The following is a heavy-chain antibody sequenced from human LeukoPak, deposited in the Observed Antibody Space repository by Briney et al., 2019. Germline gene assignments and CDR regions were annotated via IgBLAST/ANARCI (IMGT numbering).Heavy chain of an antibody. CDR2: ISSSGSTI. J-gene: IGHJ6*03. V-gene: IGHV3-11*04. D-gene: IGHD2-2*01. CDR1: GFTFSDYY. Sequence: GGSLRLSCAASGFTFSDYYMSWIRQAPGKGLEWVSYISSSGSTIYYADSVKGRFTISRDNAKNSLYLQMNSLRAEDTAVCYCARGSSTSWLYYYYYYYMDVWGKGTTVTVSS. CDR3: ARGSSTSWLYYYYYYYMDV.